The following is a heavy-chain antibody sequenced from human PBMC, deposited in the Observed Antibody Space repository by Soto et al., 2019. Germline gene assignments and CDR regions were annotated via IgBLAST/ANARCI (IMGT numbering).Heavy chain of an antibody. V-gene: IGHV4-59*01. Sequence: PSETLSLTCTVSGGSISSYYWSWIRQPPGKGPEWIGYIYYSGSTNYNPSLKSRVTMSVDTSKNQFSLKLSSVTAADTAVYYCARETDGAFDIWGQGTMVTVSS. CDR3: ARETDGAFDI. J-gene: IGHJ3*02. CDR1: GGSISSYY. CDR2: IYYSGST. D-gene: IGHD2-21*02.